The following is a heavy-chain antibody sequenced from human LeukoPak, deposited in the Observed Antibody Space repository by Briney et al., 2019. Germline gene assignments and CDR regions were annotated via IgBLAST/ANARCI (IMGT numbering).Heavy chain of an antibody. CDR1: GFTFSSYG. CDR3: AKGPGYSTIDY. CDR2: IWYDGSNK. Sequence: PGGSLRLSCAASGFTFSSYGMHRVRQAPGKGLEWVAVIWYDGSNKYYVDSVKGRFTISRDNFKNTLYLQMNSLRAEDTAVYYCAKGPGYSTIDYWGQGTLVTVSS. D-gene: IGHD2-21*01. V-gene: IGHV3-33*06. J-gene: IGHJ4*02.